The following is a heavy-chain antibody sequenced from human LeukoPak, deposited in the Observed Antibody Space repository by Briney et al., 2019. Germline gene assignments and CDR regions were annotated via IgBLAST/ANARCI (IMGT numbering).Heavy chain of an antibody. Sequence: GGSLRLSCAASGFTFSSYWMSWVRQAPGKGLQWVANIKQDGSEKYYVDSVKGRFTITRDNAKNSLYLQMNSLRAEDTAVYYCARVRGYDILTGYYTPDYWGQGTLVTVSS. CDR2: IKQDGSEK. CDR3: ARVRGYDILTGYYTPDY. V-gene: IGHV3-7*01. J-gene: IGHJ4*02. D-gene: IGHD3-9*01. CDR1: GFTFSSYW.